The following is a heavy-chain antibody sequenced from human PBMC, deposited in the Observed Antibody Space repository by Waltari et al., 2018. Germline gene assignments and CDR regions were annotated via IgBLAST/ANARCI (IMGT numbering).Heavy chain of an antibody. J-gene: IGHJ5*02. V-gene: IGHV1-69*05. CDR2: ITPSLGTA. CDR3: AGLAVANNWVDP. D-gene: IGHD6-19*01. Sequence: VQLVQSGAEVKKPGSSVQVSCKASGGTFSGHAISWVRQAPGQGLEWMGGITPSLGTANSAQKFQGRVTITTDEATSTGNMDLSSVRSEDTAVYYGAGLAVANNWVDPWGQGTLVTVS. CDR1: GGTFSGHA.